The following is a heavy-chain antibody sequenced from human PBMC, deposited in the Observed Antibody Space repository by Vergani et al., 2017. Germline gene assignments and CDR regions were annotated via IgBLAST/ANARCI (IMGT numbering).Heavy chain of an antibody. Sequence: EVQLVQSGAEVKKPGESLKISCKGSGYSFTSYWIGWVRQMPGKGLEWMGIIYPGDSDTRYSPSFQGQVTISADKSISTAYLQWSSLKASDTAMYYCARHGMGDIVVVVAASYYYYGMDVWGQGTTVTVSS. J-gene: IGHJ6*02. CDR2: IYPGDSDT. D-gene: IGHD2-15*01. V-gene: IGHV5-51*01. CDR3: ARHGMGDIVVVVAASYYYYGMDV. CDR1: GYSFTSYW.